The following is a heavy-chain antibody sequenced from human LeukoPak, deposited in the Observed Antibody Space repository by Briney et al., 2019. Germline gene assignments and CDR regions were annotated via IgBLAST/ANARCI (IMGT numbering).Heavy chain of an antibody. CDR3: ARGIVVVPAAKASGWFDP. Sequence: ASVKVSCKASGYTFTSYFIHWVRQAPGQGLEWMGIINPSGGSTNYAQKFQGRVTMTRDTSTSTVYMELSRLRSDDTAVYYCARGIVVVPAAKASGWFDPWGQGTLVTVSS. D-gene: IGHD2-2*01. J-gene: IGHJ5*02. CDR1: GYTFTSYF. V-gene: IGHV1-46*01. CDR2: INPSGGST.